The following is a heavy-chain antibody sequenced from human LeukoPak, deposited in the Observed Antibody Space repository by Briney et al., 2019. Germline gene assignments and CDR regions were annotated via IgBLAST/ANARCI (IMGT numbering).Heavy chain of an antibody. J-gene: IGHJ4*02. CDR1: RYTLTSYD. CDR3: ARGRGLRYFDWLYPNDYFDY. V-gene: IGHV1-8*03. Sequence: GALVKLSCKASRYTLTSYDINWASQATGQGLEWKGWRNPNSGNTGDAQKFQGRVTITRNTSIITAYMELSSLRSEDTAVYYCARGRGLRYFDWLYPNDYFDYWGQGTLVTVSS. CDR2: RNPNSGNT. D-gene: IGHD3-9*01.